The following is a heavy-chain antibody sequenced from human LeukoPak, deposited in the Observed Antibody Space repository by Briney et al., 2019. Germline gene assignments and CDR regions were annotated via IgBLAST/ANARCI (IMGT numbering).Heavy chain of an antibody. V-gene: IGHV3-43*02. CDR3: AKESGKFDY. CDR1: GLIFSDYS. J-gene: IGHJ4*02. CDR2: ISADGGST. Sequence: PGGSLRLSCVVSGLIFSDYSMHWVRQPPGKGLEWVSLISADGGSTFSADSVKGRFSISRDNSKNSLYLQMNSLRSEDTAMYYCAKESGKFDYWGQGTLVAVSS.